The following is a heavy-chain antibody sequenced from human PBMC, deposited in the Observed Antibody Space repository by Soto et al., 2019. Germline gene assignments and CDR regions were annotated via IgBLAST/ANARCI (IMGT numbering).Heavy chain of an antibody. CDR2: ISNEGSNK. Sequence: QVQLVESGGGVVQPGRSLRLSCAASGFTFSTYGMHWVRQAPGKGLEWVAVISNEGSNKYYGDSVKGRFTISRDNYRNTLYLEMTSLRLEDTAVYSCGKDLVPGLAAAGRLMDWGQGVLVTVSS. J-gene: IGHJ4*02. D-gene: IGHD6-13*01. V-gene: IGHV3-30*18. CDR1: GFTFSTYG. CDR3: GKDLVPGLAAAGRLMD.